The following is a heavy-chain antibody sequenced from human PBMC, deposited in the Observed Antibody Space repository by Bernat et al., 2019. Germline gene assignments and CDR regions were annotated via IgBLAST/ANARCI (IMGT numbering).Heavy chain of an antibody. J-gene: IGHJ6*02. Sequence: QVQLVESGGGVVQTGRSLRLSCAASGFTFSSYGMHWVRQAPGKGLEWVAVISYDGSNKYYADSVKGRFTISRDNSKNTLYLQMNSLRAEDTAVYYCAKDLSGVHCSSTSCRNYYYYGMDVWGQGTTVTVSS. CDR1: GFTFSSYG. V-gene: IGHV3-30*18. CDR2: ISYDGSNK. D-gene: IGHD2-2*01. CDR3: AKDLSGVHCSSTSCRNYYYYGMDV.